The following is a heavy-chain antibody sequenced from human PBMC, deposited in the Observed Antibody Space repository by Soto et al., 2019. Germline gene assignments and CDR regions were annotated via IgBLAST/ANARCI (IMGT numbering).Heavy chain of an antibody. CDR3: ARAYTHDFDH. Sequence: QITLKESGPTLVKPTQTLTLTCTFSGFSFGVSGVGVGWIRQPPGRALEWLGLVFWNDDKRYSPSLESRLTLTKDTSNNQVVLTVTNLDPGDTGTYYCARAYTHDFDHWGQGTLVTVSS. V-gene: IGHV2-5*01. D-gene: IGHD2-21*01. J-gene: IGHJ4*02. CDR2: VFWNDDK. CDR1: GFSFGVSGVG.